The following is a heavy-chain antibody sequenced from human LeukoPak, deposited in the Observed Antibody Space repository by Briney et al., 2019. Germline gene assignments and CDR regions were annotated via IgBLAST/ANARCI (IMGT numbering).Heavy chain of an antibody. CDR2: IYSGVST. J-gene: IGHJ4*02. CDR3: ARAGYYDSSGYYY. V-gene: IGHV3-53*01. D-gene: IGHD3-22*01. Sequence: GGSLRLSCAASGFTVSSNYMSWVRQAPGKGLEWVSVIYSGVSTYYADSVKGRFTISRENSKNTLYLQMNSLRAEDTAVYYCARAGYYDSSGYYYWGQGNLVTVSS. CDR1: GFTVSSNY.